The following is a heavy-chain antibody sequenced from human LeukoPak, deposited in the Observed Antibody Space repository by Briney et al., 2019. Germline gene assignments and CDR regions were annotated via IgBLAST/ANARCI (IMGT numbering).Heavy chain of an antibody. CDR3: ASYDFWSGYYTNDY. CDR2: ISGSGSNT. CDR1: GFTLNSYA. V-gene: IGHV3-23*01. J-gene: IGHJ4*02. Sequence: GGSLRLSCAASGFTLNSYAMSWVRQAPGKGLECVSTISGSGSNTYYTDSVKGRFTISRDSSKNTLYLQMNSLRAEDTAVYYCASYDFWSGYYTNDYWGQGTLVTVSS. D-gene: IGHD3-3*01.